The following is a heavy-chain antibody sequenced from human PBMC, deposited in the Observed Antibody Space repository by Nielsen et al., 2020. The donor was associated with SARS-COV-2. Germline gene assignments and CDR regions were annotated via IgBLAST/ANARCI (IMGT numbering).Heavy chain of an antibody. CDR1: GFTFSSYN. Sequence: GESLKISCAASGFTFSSYNMNWVRQAPGKGLEWVSSISSSSSYIYYADSVKGRFTISRDNAKNSLYLQMNSLRAEDTAVYYCAALSNYYYGMDVWGQGTTVTVPS. J-gene: IGHJ6*02. CDR3: AALSNYYYGMDV. V-gene: IGHV3-21*01. CDR2: ISSSSSYI.